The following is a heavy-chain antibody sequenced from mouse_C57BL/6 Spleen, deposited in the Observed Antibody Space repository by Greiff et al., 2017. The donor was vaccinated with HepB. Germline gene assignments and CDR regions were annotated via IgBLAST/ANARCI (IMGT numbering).Heavy chain of an antibody. CDR1: GYTFTDYY. Sequence: EVQLQQSGPELVKPGASVKISCKASGYTFTDYYMNWVKQSHGKSLEWIGDINPNNGGTSYNQKFKGKATLTVDKSSSTAYMELRSLTSEDSAVYYCARPNYYGSSVDYWGQGTTLTVSS. V-gene: IGHV1-26*01. CDR2: INPNNGGT. CDR3: ARPNYYGSSVDY. D-gene: IGHD1-1*01. J-gene: IGHJ2*01.